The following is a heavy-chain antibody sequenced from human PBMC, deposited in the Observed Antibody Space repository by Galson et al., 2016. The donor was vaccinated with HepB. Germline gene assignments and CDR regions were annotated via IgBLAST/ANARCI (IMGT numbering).Heavy chain of an antibody. CDR1: GFTFSTYA. D-gene: IGHD5-18*01. CDR2: ISHSGRNT. Sequence: SLRLSCAASGFTFSTYAMSWVRQAPGKGLEWVSVISHSGRNTFHADSVKGRFTISRDNSRNTLSLQMNSLRGEDSAVYYCAKVRGYSYDRFDSWGQGTLVTVSS. J-gene: IGHJ4*02. CDR3: AKVRGYSYDRFDS. V-gene: IGHV3-23*01.